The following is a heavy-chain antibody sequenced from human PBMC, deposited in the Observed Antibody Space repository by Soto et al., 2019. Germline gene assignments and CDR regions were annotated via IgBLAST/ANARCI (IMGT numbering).Heavy chain of an antibody. CDR1: DYSIRRGSY. CDR3: ARGHVMVVAGSTFDY. D-gene: IGHD6-19*01. CDR2: IYHGGTT. J-gene: IGHJ4*01. Sequence: SATLSLTCTGSDYSIRRGSYSAWMRQPPGKGPEWIASIYHGGTTFYNPSLKSRITISVDTSNNQFSLKLTSVTAADTAVYYCARGHVMVVAGSTFDYWGHGTLVTVSS. V-gene: IGHV4-38-2*02.